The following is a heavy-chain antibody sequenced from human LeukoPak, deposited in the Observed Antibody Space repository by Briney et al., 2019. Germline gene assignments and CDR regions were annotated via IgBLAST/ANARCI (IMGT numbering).Heavy chain of an antibody. CDR3: AKPDYSRGNYFDP. V-gene: IGHV3-23*01. D-gene: IGHD4/OR15-4a*01. CDR2: ISGTGGDT. Sequence: GGSLRLSCAASGFTLTNYAMNWVRQGPGKGLEWVSFISGTGGDTHYAGSVKGRFTVSRDNSKNTLYLQMNSLRVEDTAVYYCAKPDYSRGNYFDPWGQGTLVTVSS. CDR1: GFTLTNYA. J-gene: IGHJ5*02.